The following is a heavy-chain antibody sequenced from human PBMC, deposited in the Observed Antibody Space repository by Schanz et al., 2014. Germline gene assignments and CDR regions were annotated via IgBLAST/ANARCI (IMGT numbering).Heavy chain of an antibody. CDR1: GFTFSDYY. D-gene: IGHD2-15*01. V-gene: IGHV3-11*01. CDR2: ISSSGSTI. Sequence: DWTGGSLRLSCAASGFTFSDYYMSWIRQAPGKGLEWVSYISSSGSTIYYADSVKGRFTISRDNAKNSLYLQMNSLRAEDTAVYYCAKESEIVVVVGTSMSGDFHHWGQGTLXTVSS. CDR3: AKESEIVVVVGTSMSGDFHH. J-gene: IGHJ1*01.